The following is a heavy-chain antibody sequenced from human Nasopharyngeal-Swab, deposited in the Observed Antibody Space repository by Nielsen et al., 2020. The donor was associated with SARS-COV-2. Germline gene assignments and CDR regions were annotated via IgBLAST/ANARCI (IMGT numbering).Heavy chain of an antibody. V-gene: IGHV3-30*04. J-gene: IGHJ6*02. D-gene: IGHD3-10*01. CDR2: ISYDGSNK. CDR3: ARSLLWFGDYYGMDV. CDR1: GFTFSSYA. Sequence: GGSLRLSCAASGFTFSSYAMHWVRQAPGKGLEWVAVISYDGSNKYYADSVKGRFTISRDNSKNTLYLQMNSLRAEDTAVYYCARSLLWFGDYYGMDVWGQGTTVTVSS.